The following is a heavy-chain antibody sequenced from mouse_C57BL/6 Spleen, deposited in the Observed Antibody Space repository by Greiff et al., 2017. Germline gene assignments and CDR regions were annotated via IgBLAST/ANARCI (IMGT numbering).Heavy chain of an antibody. D-gene: IGHD1-3*01. CDR2: INPSTGGT. CDR1: GYSFTGYY. V-gene: IGHV1-42*01. J-gene: IGHJ4*01. Sequence: VQLQQSGPELVKPGASVKISCKASGYSFTGYYMNWVKQSPEKSLEWIGEINPSTGGTTYNQKFKAKATLTVDKSSSTAYMQLMSLTSEDSAVYYCARRGLNYAMDYWGQGTSVTVSS. CDR3: ARRGLNYAMDY.